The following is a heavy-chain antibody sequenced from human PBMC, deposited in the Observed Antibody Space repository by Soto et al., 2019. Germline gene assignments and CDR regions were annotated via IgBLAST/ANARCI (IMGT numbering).Heavy chain of an antibody. CDR3: AKDLAGDYVGY. D-gene: IGHD4-17*01. CDR1: GFTFSSYG. CDR2: ISYDGSNK. Sequence: QVQLVESGGGVVQPGRSLRLSCAASGFTFSSYGMHWVRQAPGKGLEWVAVISYDGSNKYYADSVKGRFTISRDNSKNTLYLQMNSQRAEDAAVYYCAKDLAGDYVGYWGQGTLVTVSS. V-gene: IGHV3-30*18. J-gene: IGHJ4*02.